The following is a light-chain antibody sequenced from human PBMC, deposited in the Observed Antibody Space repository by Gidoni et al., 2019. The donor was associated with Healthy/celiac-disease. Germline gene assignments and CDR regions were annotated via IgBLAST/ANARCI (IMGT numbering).Light chain of an antibody. CDR1: RSDVGSYNL. CDR3: CSYAGSSLYV. Sequence: QSALTQPASVSGSPGQSITISCTGTRSDVGSYNLVSWYQQHPGKAPNLMIYEGSKRPSGVSNRFSGSKSGNTASLTISGLQAEDEADYYCCSYAGSSLYVFGTGTKVTVL. J-gene: IGLJ1*01. CDR2: EGS. V-gene: IGLV2-23*01.